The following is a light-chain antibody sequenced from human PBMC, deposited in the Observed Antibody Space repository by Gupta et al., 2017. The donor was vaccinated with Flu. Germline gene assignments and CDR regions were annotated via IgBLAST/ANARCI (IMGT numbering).Light chain of an antibody. Sequence: QSALTQPASVSGSPGQPITLSCTGTTSDVGGYNSVSWYQQRPGTAPKLMIYDVSNRPSGISNRFSGSKSGNTASLTISGLQAEDEADYYCSSYTSGSTLVVAFGGGTKLTVL. J-gene: IGLJ2*01. V-gene: IGLV2-14*01. CDR2: DVS. CDR1: TSDVGGYNS. CDR3: SSYTSGSTLVVA.